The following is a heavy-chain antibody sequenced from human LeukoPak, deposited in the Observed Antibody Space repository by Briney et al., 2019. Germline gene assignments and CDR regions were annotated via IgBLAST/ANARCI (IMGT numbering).Heavy chain of an antibody. CDR3: ARTASHDTRGFGPDYYYYYMDV. CDR1: GYTFTGYY. CDR2: INPNSGGT. Sequence: ASVKVSCKASGYTFTGYYMHWVRQAPGQGLEWMGWINPNSGGTNYAQKFQGRVTMTRDTSISTAYMELSRLRSDDTAVYYCARTASHDTRGFGPDYYYYYMDVWGTGSTVTVSS. V-gene: IGHV1-2*02. D-gene: IGHD3-22*01. J-gene: IGHJ6*03.